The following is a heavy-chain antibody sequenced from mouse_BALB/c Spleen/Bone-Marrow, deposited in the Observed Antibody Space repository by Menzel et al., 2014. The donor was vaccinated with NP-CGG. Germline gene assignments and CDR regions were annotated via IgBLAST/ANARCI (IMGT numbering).Heavy chain of an antibody. D-gene: IGHD2-1*01. CDR1: GFSLTSYG. V-gene: IGHV2-5-1*01. CDR3: AKRGNYGYFDY. J-gene: IGHJ2*01. CDR2: IWRGGST. Sequence: VKLMESGPILVQPSQSLSITCTVSGFSLTSYGVHWVRQSPGKGLEWLGVIWRGGSTYYNAAFMFRLSSAKDNSKSQVFFKMNSLQADDTAIYYCAKRGNYGYFDYWGQCTPPTVSS.